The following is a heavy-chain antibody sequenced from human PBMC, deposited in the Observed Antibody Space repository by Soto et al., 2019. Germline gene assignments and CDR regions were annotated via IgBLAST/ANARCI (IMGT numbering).Heavy chain of an antibody. Sequence: SETLSLTCTVSGGSISSYYWSWIRQPPGKGLEWIGYIYYSGSTNYNPSLKSRVTISVDTSKNQFSLKLSSVTAADTAVYDCAKGPGMHYRIGRWGQGTLVTVSS. D-gene: IGHD2-8*01. CDR2: IYYSGST. V-gene: IGHV4-59*08. J-gene: IGHJ5*02. CDR1: GGSISSYY. CDR3: AKGPGMHYRIGR.